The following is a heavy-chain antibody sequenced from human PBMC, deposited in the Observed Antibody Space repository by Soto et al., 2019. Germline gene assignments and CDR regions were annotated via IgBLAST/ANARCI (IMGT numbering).Heavy chain of an antibody. CDR3: ARGTFGVVKD. CDR1: GGSISSYY. V-gene: IGHV4-59*01. Sequence: SETLSLTCTVSGGSISSYYWSWIRQSPGKGLEWIGYMYYSGSTNYNPSLKSRVTISIDTSRNQFSLKLSSVTAADTAVYYCARGTFGVVKDWGQGTLVTVSS. J-gene: IGHJ4*02. CDR2: MYYSGST. D-gene: IGHD3-3*01.